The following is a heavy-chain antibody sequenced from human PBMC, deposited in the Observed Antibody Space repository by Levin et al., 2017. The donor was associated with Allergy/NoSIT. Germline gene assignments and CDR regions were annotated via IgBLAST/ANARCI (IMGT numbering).Heavy chain of an antibody. CDR3: ARPYSGSYLSNYYYGMDV. J-gene: IGHJ6*02. Sequence: SVKVSCKASGGTFSSYAISWVRQAPGQGLEWMGGIIPIFGTANYAQKFQGRVTITADESTSTAYMELSSLRSEDTAVYYCARPYSGSYLSNYYYGMDVWGQGTTVTVSS. D-gene: IGHD1-26*01. CDR2: IIPIFGTA. V-gene: IGHV1-69*13. CDR1: GGTFSSYA.